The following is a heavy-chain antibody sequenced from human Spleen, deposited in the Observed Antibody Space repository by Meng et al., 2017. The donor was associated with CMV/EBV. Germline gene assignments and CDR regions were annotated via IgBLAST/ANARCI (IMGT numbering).Heavy chain of an antibody. CDR3: ARVWSSGGTDY. D-gene: IGHD6-19*01. J-gene: IGHJ4*02. Sequence: SETLSLTCTVSGGSISNYYWSWIRQPPGKGLEWIGYISYSGSTDYNPSLKSRVTISVDTSKNQFSLKLSSVTAADTAVYYCARVWSSGGTDYWGQGTLVTV. CDR1: GGSISNYY. CDR2: ISYSGST. V-gene: IGHV4-59*01.